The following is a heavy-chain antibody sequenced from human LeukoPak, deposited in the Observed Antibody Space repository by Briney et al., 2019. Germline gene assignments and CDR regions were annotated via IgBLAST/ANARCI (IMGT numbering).Heavy chain of an antibody. CDR1: GSTFSSFG. V-gene: IGHV3-23*01. CDR2: ITGSGETT. D-gene: IGHD6-13*01. CDR3: AKEGATAGSNWFDP. Sequence: GGSLRLSCAASGSTFSSFGMNWVRQGPGKGLEWVSSITGSGETTHYADSVKGRFTISRDNSKNTLYLQMNSLRADDTAVYYCAKEGATAGSNWFDPWGQGTLVTVSS. J-gene: IGHJ5*02.